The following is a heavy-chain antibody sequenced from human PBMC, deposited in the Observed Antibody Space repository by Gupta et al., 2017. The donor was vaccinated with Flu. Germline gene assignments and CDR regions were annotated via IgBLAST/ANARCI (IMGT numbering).Heavy chain of an antibody. D-gene: IGHD3-9*01. Sequence: APGQGLEWMGGIIPIFGTANDAQKFQGRVTITADESTSTAYMELSSLRSEDTAVYYGAREGYYDILTGYYIGEKGYGMDVWGQGTTVTVSS. J-gene: IGHJ6*02. CDR3: AREGYYDILTGYYIGEKGYGMDV. V-gene: IGHV1-69*01. CDR2: IIPIFGTA.